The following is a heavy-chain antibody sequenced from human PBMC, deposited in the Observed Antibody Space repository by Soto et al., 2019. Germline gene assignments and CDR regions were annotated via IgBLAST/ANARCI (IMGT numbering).Heavy chain of an antibody. CDR1: GFTFSSYA. CDR2: ISGSGGST. D-gene: IGHD3-22*01. V-gene: IGHV3-23*01. CDR3: AKILYYVSSGYYCLDY. Sequence: GGSLRLSCAASGFTFSSYAMSWVRQAPGKGLEWVSAISGSGGSTYYADSVKGRFTISRDNSKNTLYLQMNILRVEDTAVYYCAKILYYVSSGYYCLDYWGQGTLVTVSS. J-gene: IGHJ4*02.